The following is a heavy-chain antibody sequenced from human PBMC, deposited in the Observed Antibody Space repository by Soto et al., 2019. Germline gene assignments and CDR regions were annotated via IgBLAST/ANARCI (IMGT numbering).Heavy chain of an antibody. J-gene: IGHJ4*02. CDR2: IIPILGIA. V-gene: IGHV1-69*04. CDR1: RGTFSSYT. CDR3: AREGDCSSTSCYGPIFNY. Sequence: GASLKVSCKASRGTFSSYTISWVRQAPGQGLEWMGRIIPILGIANYAQKFQGRVTITADKSTSTAYMELSSLRSEDTAVYYCAREGDCSSTSCYGPIFNYWGQGTLVTVSS. D-gene: IGHD2-2*01.